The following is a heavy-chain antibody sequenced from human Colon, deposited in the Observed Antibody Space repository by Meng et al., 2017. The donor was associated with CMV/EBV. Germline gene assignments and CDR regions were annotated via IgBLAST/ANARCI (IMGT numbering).Heavy chain of an antibody. J-gene: IGHJ6*02. D-gene: IGHD3-3*01. CDR2: ITGSGSSI. CDR3: ARAPLTVFGAAAQYYYHGMDI. Sequence: GESLKISCEGSGFTFRDFEMNWVRQVPGKGLEWVAYITGSGSSISYVDSVKGRFTISRDNAKNSLYLQMNSVSAEDTAVYYCARAPLTVFGAAAQYYYHGMDIWGQGTTVTVSS. CDR1: GFTFRDFE. V-gene: IGHV3-48*03.